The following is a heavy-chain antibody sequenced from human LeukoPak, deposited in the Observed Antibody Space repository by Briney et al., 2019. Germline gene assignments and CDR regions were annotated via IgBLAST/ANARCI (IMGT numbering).Heavy chain of an antibody. CDR3: AKGADILTGYTLGY. V-gene: IGHV3-23*01. D-gene: IGHD3-9*01. Sequence: GGSLRLSCAASGFTFSSYAMSWVRQAPGKGLEWVSAISGSGGSTYYADSVKGRFTISRDNSKNTLYLQMNSLRAEDTAAYYCAKGADILTGYTLGYWGQGTLVTVSS. CDR1: GFTFSSYA. J-gene: IGHJ4*02. CDR2: ISGSGGST.